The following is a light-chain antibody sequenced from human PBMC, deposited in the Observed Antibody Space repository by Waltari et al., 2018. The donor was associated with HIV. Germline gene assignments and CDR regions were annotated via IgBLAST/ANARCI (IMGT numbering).Light chain of an antibody. CDR3: CSYSDSGTIL. Sequence: SARTQHASVSGSPGQSITPSCPGASTDSGRFDYVSWYQQHPDKAPNLILDDVTDRPSGVFGLFSGSRSGSMASLTISGLQSEDEADYFCCSYSDSGTILFGGGTRVTVL. V-gene: IGLV2-14*03. CDR1: STDSGRFDY. CDR2: DVT. J-gene: IGLJ2*01.